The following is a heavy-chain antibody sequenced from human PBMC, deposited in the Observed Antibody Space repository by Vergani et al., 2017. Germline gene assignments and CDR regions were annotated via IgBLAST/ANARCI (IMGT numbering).Heavy chain of an antibody. J-gene: IGHJ5*02. V-gene: IGHV4-59*11. CDR1: DFISNGHY. CDR2: MYHSGST. Sequence: QVQLQESGPGLVKPSETLSLICDVFDFISNGHYWGWIRQPPGKELEWIGYMYHSGSTNYNPSLETRVTISGDTSKNQFSLKLNSVTAADTAVYYCGRVADFYGLGSRLLDLWGQGILVTVSS. CDR3: GRVADFYGLGSRLLDL. D-gene: IGHD3-10*01.